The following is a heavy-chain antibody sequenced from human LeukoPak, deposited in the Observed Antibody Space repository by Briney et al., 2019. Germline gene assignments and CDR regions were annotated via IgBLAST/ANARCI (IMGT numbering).Heavy chain of an antibody. J-gene: IGHJ6*03. D-gene: IGHD6-13*01. CDR1: GFTFDDYG. V-gene: IGHV3-20*04. CDR2: INWNCGST. CDR3: ARRAAAGAFGIYYYYYYMDV. Sequence: GGSLRLSCAASGFTFDDYGMSWVRQAPGKGLEWVSGINWNCGSTGYADSVKGRFTISRDNAKNSLYLQMNSLRAEDTALYYCARRAAAGAFGIYYYYYYMDVWGKGTTVTVSS.